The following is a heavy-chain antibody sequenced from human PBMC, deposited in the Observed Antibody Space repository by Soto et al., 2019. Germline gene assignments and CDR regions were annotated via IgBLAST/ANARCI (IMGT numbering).Heavy chain of an antibody. CDR2: TNSNGGGT. J-gene: IGHJ2*01. CDR1: GHIFTDFF. V-gene: IGHV1-2*02. CDR3: ARGKEVSGYWFFDL. D-gene: IGHD1-26*01. Sequence: QVQLVQSGAEVKKPGASVKVSCKASGHIFTDFFMHWVRQAPGQGLEWMGWTNSNGGGTKYAQKFQGRVTMTRDTSISTAYMDLSRLTSDDTAVYYCARGKEVSGYWFFDLWGRGTLVTVSS.